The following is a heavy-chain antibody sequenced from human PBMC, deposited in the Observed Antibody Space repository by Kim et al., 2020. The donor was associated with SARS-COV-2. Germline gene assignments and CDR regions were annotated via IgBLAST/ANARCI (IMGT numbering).Heavy chain of an antibody. V-gene: IGHV1-8*01. CDR2: MNPNSGNT. Sequence: ASVKVSCKASGYTFTSYDINWVRQASGQGPEWMGWMNPNSGNTGYAQKFQDRVTMTRDTSISTAYMELNSLRSEDRAVYYCARGDRYCSSSSCYNYWGQGTLVTVSS. D-gene: IGHD2-2*02. CDR3: ARGDRYCSSSSCYNY. CDR1: GYTFTSYD. J-gene: IGHJ4*02.